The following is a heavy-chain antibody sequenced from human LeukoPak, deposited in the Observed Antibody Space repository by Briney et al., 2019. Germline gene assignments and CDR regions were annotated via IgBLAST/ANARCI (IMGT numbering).Heavy chain of an antibody. V-gene: IGHV1-2*02. J-gene: IGHJ4*02. CDR2: IRPFSGGT. CDR1: GYTFTDYY. CDR3: TRSRESREFDS. D-gene: IGHD1-26*01. Sequence: GASVKVSCKASGYTFTDYYIRWVRQAPGQGLEWMAWIRPFSGGTRYAQKFQDRVTLTRDTSISTAYMDLSRLTSDDTAVYFCTRSRESREFDSWGQGTLVTVSS.